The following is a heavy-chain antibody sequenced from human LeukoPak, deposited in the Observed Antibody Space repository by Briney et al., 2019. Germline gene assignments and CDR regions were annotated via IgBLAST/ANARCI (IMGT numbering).Heavy chain of an antibody. CDR2: ISSSSSYI. V-gene: IGHV3-21*01. Sequence: GGSLRLSCAASGFTFSSYSMNWVRQAPGKGLEWVSSISSSSSYIYYADSVKGRFTISRDNAKNSLYLQMNSLRAEDTAVYYCARDGAYCSGGSCYSDYWGQGTLVTVSS. CDR3: ARDGAYCSGGSCYSDY. J-gene: IGHJ4*02. CDR1: GFTFSSYS. D-gene: IGHD2-15*01.